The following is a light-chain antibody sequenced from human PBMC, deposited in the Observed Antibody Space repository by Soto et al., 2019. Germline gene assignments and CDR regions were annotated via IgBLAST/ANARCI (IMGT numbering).Light chain of an antibody. CDR3: MQALQTAYT. Sequence: DIVMAQSPLSLPVTPGEPASISCRSSQSLLHSNGYNYLDWYLQKPGQSPQLLIYLGSNRASGVPDRFSGSASGTDFTLKISRVEAEDVGVYYCMQALQTAYTFGQGTKVDIK. CDR2: LGS. V-gene: IGKV2-28*01. CDR1: QSLLHSNGYNY. J-gene: IGKJ2*01.